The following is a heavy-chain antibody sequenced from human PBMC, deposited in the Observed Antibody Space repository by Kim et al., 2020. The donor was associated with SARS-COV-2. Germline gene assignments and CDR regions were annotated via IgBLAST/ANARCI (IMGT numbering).Heavy chain of an antibody. CDR1: GGSISSSSYY. CDR2: IYYSGST. J-gene: IGHJ4*02. CDR3: ARHEYYGSGSYYH. D-gene: IGHD3-10*01. V-gene: IGHV4-39*01. Sequence: SETLSLTCTVSGGSISSSSYYWGWIRQPPGKGLEWIGSIYYSGSTYYNPSLKSRVTISVDTSKNQFSLKLSSVTAADTAVYYCARHEYYGSGSYYHWGQGTLVTVSS.